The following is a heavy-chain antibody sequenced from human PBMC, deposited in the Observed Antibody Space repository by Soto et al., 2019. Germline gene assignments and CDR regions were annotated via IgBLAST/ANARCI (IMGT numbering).Heavy chain of an antibody. CDR1: GFTLGTYV. J-gene: IGHJ4*02. Sequence: EVQLLESGGGLVQPGGSLRLSCAASGFTLGTYVMTWVRQAPGKGLELVSAISGSGGSTNYADPVKGRVTISRDNTKNTLYLQMNSLRVEDSAVYYCAKDRKGSYCSCGTCYSFDYWGQGTLVTVPS. CDR3: AKDRKGSYCSCGTCYSFDY. D-gene: IGHD2-15*01. V-gene: IGHV3-23*01. CDR2: ISGSGGST.